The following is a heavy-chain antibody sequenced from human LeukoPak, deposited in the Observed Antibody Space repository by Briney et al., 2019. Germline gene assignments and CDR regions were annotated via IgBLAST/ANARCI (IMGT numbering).Heavy chain of an antibody. V-gene: IGHV4-30-4*01. CDR2: IYYSGST. D-gene: IGHD4-11*01. CDR3: ARDDSNYGQYGMDV. Sequence: SETLSLTCTVSGGSISSGDYYWSWIRQPPGKGLEWIGYIYYSGSTYYNPFLKSRVTISVDTSKNQFSLKLSSVTAADTAVYYCARDDSNYGQYGMDVWGQGTTVTVSS. CDR1: GGSISSGDYY. J-gene: IGHJ6*02.